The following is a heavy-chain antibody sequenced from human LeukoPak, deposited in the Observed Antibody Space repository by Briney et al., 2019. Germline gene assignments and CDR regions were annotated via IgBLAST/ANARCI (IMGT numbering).Heavy chain of an antibody. J-gene: IGHJ6*03. D-gene: IGHD2-15*01. Sequence: SQTLSLTCTVSGGSISSGSYYWSWIRQPAGNGLEWIGRIYTSGSTNYNPSLKSRVTISVDTSKNQFSLKLSSVTAADTAVYYCARAPGYCSGGSCHYYYMDVWGKGTTVTISS. V-gene: IGHV4-61*02. CDR1: GGSISSGSYY. CDR3: ARAPGYCSGGSCHYYYMDV. CDR2: IYTSGST.